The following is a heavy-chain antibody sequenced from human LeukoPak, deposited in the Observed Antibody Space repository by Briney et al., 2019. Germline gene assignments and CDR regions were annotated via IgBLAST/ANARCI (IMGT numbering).Heavy chain of an antibody. Sequence: SETLSLTCTVSGGSISSSSYYWGWIRQPPGKGLEWIGSIYYSGSTYYNPSLKSRVTISVDTSKNQFSLKLSSVTAADTAVYYCARVLSGARRVEVLWFDPWGHGTLVTVSS. CDR2: IYYSGST. CDR3: ARVLSGARRVEVLWFDP. CDR1: GGSISSSSYY. J-gene: IGHJ5*02. D-gene: IGHD2/OR15-2a*01. V-gene: IGHV4-39*07.